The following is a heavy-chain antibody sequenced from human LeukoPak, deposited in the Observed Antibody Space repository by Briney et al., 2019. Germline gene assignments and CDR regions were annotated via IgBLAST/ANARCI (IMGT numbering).Heavy chain of an antibody. D-gene: IGHD3-22*01. CDR1: GYSISSGYY. Sequence: SETLSLTCTVSGYSISSGYYWGWIRQPPGKGLEWIGSIYHSGSTYYNPSLKSRVTISVDTSKNQFSLKLSSVTAADTAVYYCARDPPRITMIVVDAFDIWGQGTMVTVSS. CDR2: IYHSGST. V-gene: IGHV4-38-2*02. CDR3: ARDPPRITMIVVDAFDI. J-gene: IGHJ3*02.